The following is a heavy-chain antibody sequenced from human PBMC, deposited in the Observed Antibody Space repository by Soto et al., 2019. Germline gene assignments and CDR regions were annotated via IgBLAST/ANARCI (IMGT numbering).Heavy chain of an antibody. J-gene: IGHJ4*02. Sequence: GGSLRLSCAASGFTFSSYAMSWVRQAPGKGLEWVSAISGSGGSTYYADSVKGRFTISRDNSKNTLYLQMNSLRAEDTAVYYCAKEQLQWFGELLYSFDYWGQGTLVTVSS. V-gene: IGHV3-23*01. D-gene: IGHD3-10*01. CDR1: GFTFSSYA. CDR3: AKEQLQWFGELLYSFDY. CDR2: ISGSGGST.